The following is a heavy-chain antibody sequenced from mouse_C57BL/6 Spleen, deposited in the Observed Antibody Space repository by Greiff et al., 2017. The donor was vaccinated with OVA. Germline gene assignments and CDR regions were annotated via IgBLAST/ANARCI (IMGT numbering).Heavy chain of an antibody. CDR3: ARGEREAWFAY. J-gene: IGHJ3*01. CDR1: GYTFTNYW. CDR2: IYPGGGYT. V-gene: IGHV1-63*01. Sequence: QVQLKQSGAELVRPGTSVKMSCKASGYTFTNYWIGWAKQRPGHGLEWIGDIYPGGGYTNYNEKFKGKATLTADKSSSTAYMQFSSLTSEDSAIYYCARGEREAWFAYWGQGTLVTVSA.